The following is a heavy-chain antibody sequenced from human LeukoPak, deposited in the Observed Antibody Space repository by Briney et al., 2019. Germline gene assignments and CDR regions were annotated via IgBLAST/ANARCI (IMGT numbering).Heavy chain of an antibody. Sequence: ASVKVSCKASGYTFTGYYMHWVRQAPGQGLEWMGWINPNSGGTNYAQKFQGRVTMTRDTSISTAYMELSRLRSDDTAVYYCARDLTGTTEGDAFDIWGQGTMVTVSS. CDR2: INPNSGGT. V-gene: IGHV1-2*02. D-gene: IGHD1-20*01. CDR3: ARDLTGTTEGDAFDI. J-gene: IGHJ3*02. CDR1: GYTFTGYY.